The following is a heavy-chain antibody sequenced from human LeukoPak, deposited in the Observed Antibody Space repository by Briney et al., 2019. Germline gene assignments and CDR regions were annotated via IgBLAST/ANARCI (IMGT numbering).Heavy chain of an antibody. V-gene: IGHV4-59*08. CDR3: ARRIQGRSSSYFDY. J-gene: IGHJ4*02. CDR1: GGSISSYY. Sequence: SETLSLTCTVSGGSISSYYWSWIRQPPGKGLEWIGYIYYNGSTNYKPSLKSRVTTSVDTSKNQFSLKLSSVTAADTAVYYFARRIQGRSSSYFDYWGQGTLVTVSS. CDR2: IYYNGST. D-gene: IGHD6-6*01.